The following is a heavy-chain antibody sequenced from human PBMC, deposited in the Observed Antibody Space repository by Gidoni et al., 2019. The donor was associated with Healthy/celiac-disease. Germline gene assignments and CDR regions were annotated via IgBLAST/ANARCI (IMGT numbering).Heavy chain of an antibody. Sequence: QVQLVQSGAEVKKPGTSVKVSCKASGGTFSSYAISWVRQAPGQGLEWMGRIIPILGITNYAQKFQGRVTITADKSTTTAYMELNSLRSEDTAVYYCSGGSAVAGNFDYWGQGTLVTVSS. CDR1: GGTFSSYA. D-gene: IGHD6-19*01. V-gene: IGHV1-69*02. J-gene: IGHJ4*02. CDR3: SGGSAVAGNFDY. CDR2: IIPILGIT.